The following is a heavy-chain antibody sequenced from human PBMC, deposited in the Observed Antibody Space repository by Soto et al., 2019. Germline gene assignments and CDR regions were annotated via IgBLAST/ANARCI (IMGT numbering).Heavy chain of an antibody. J-gene: IGHJ6*02. D-gene: IGHD3-3*01. V-gene: IGHV3-9*01. CDR1: GFNVNTDY. Sequence: LSLCGVASGFNVNTDYMHWVRQAPGKGLEWVSGISWNSGSIGYADSVKGRFTISRDNAKNSLYLQMNSLRAEDTALYYCAKDTTYYDFWSGPYGMDVWGQGTTVTVSS. CDR3: AKDTTYYDFWSGPYGMDV. CDR2: ISWNSGSI.